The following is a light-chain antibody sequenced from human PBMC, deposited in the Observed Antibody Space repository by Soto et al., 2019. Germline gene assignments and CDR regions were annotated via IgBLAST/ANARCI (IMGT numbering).Light chain of an antibody. CDR2: GAS. Sequence: VVLTQSPATLSVSPGERATLSCRASQSVSRDLAWYQQKPGQAPRLLIYGASTRAPSIPARFSGSGSGTGFTLTISSLQSEDFAVYYCQQYDKWPTWTFGQGTKVDIK. J-gene: IGKJ1*01. V-gene: IGKV3-15*01. CDR3: QQYDKWPTWT. CDR1: QSVSRD.